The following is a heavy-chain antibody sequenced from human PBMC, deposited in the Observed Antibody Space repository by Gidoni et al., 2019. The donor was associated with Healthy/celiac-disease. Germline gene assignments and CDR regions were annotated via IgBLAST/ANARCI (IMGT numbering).Heavy chain of an antibody. CDR1: GGSISSSSYY. CDR2: IYYSGST. CDR3: ARARGGAADRFDP. D-gene: IGHD6-13*01. V-gene: IGHV4-39*01. J-gene: IGHJ5*02. Sequence: QLQLQESGPGLVKPSETLSLTCTVSGGSISSSSYYWGWIRQPPGKGLEWIGSIYYSGSTYYNPSLKSRVTISVDTSKNQFSLKLSSVTAADTAVYYCARARGGAADRFDPWGQGTLVTVSS.